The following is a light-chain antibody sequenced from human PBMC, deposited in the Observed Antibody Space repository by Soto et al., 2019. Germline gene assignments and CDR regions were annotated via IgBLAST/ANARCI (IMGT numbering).Light chain of an antibody. CDR2: DAS. CDR3: QQRSNWPPLT. CDR1: QSVRTY. Sequence: EIVLTQSPATLSLSPGERATLSCRASQSVRTYLAWYQQKPGQAPRLLIYDASNRATGIPTRFSGSGSGTDFTLTISNLEPEDFAVYYCQQRSNWPPLTFGGGTKVEI. V-gene: IGKV3-11*01. J-gene: IGKJ4*01.